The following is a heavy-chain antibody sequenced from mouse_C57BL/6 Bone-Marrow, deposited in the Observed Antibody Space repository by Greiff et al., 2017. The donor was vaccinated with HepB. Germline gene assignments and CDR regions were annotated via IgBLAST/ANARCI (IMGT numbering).Heavy chain of an antibody. CDR2: IRLKSDNYAT. CDR1: GFTFSNYW. J-gene: IGHJ2*01. Sequence: EVKVVESGGGLVQPGGSMKLSCVASGFTFSNYWMNWVRQSPEKGLEWVAQIRLKSDNYATHYAESVKGRFTISRDDSKSSVYLQMNNLRAEDTGIYYCKGGVPPYFDYWGQGTTLTVSS. CDR3: KGGVPPYFDY. V-gene: IGHV6-3*01.